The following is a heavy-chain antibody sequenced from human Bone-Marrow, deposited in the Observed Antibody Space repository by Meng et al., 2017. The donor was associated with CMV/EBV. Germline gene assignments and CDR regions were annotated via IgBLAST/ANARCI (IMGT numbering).Heavy chain of an antibody. Sequence: ASVKVSCKASGYTFTGYYMHWVRQAPGQGLEWMGWINPNSGGTNYAKKFQGRVTMTRDTSVSTAYMELSRLRSDDTAVYYWARDPVYYDVWSGVTLRWFMDVWGQGTTVTISS. CDR1: GYTFTGYY. CDR2: INPNSGGT. J-gene: IGHJ6*02. CDR3: ARDPVYYDVWSGVTLRWFMDV. V-gene: IGHV1-2*02. D-gene: IGHD3-3*01.